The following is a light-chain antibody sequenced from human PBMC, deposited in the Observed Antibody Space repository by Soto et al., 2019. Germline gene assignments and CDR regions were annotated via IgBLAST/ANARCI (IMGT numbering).Light chain of an antibody. V-gene: IGLV1-44*01. CDR1: NSNIGSNA. CDR2: GND. CDR3: AAWDDRLNAPV. Sequence: QSVLTQPPSASGTPGQRVTISCSGSNSNIGSNAVNWYQQLPGTAPKLLIHGNDQRPSGVHDRLSGSKSGTSASLAISGLQSEDEADYYCAAWDDRLNAPVFGGGTKLTVL. J-gene: IGLJ2*01.